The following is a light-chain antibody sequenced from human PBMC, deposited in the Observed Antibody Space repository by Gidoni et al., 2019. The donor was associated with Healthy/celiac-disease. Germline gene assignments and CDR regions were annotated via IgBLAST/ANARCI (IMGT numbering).Light chain of an antibody. CDR1: SGSVSTSYY. Sequence: QTVVTQEPSFSVSPGGTVTLTCGLSSGSVSTSYYPSWYQQTPGPAPRTLIYSTNTRSCGVPDRFSGSILGNKAALTITGAQADDESDYYCVLYMGSGIWVFGGGTKLTVL. CDR2: STN. CDR3: VLYMGSGIWV. J-gene: IGLJ2*01. V-gene: IGLV8-61*01.